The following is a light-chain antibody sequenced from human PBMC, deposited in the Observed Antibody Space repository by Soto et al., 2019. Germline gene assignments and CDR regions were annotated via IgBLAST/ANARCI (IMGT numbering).Light chain of an antibody. Sequence: AVQLTQSPSSLSASVGDRVTVTCRASQGIRSALAWYQQKPGKVPKLLIHDASTLESGVPSRFSGSGSGTDFTLTISSLQPEDFATYYCQQFYTPGLAFGGGTKVEIK. J-gene: IGKJ4*01. CDR2: DAS. CDR1: QGIRSA. V-gene: IGKV1-13*02. CDR3: QQFYTPGLA.